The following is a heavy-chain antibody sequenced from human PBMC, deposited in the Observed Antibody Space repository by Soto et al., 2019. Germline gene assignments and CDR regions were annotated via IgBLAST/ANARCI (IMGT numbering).Heavy chain of an antibody. Sequence: GGPLRLSCAASGFTFSSYAMSWVRQAPGKGREWVSAISGSGGSTYYADSVKGRFTISRDNSKNTLYLQMNSLRAEDTAVYYCAKLEPNDDCGGNWGAFDIWGQGTMVTVSS. D-gene: IGHD7-27*01. J-gene: IGHJ3*02. V-gene: IGHV3-23*01. CDR3: AKLEPNDDCGGNWGAFDI. CDR1: GFTFSSYA. CDR2: ISGSGGST.